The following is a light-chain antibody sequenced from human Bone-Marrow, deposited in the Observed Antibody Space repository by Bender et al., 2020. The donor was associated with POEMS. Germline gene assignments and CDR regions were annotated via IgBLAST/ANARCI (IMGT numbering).Light chain of an antibody. J-gene: IGLJ2*01. CDR3: QSVDTSATYRI. Sequence: SYELTQPPSVSVSPGQTARLTCSGDELANQYGYWYQQKAGQAPVVVIYKDTERPSGIPERFSGSISGTMATLTISGVQAEDEADYYCQSVDTSATYRIFGGGTKLTVL. CDR1: ELANQY. V-gene: IGLV3-25*03. CDR2: KDT.